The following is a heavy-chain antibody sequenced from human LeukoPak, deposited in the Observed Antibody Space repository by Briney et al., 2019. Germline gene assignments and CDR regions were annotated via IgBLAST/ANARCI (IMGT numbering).Heavy chain of an antibody. CDR2: IYYSGST. CDR1: GGSISSYY. Sequence: SETLSLTCTVSGGSISSYYRSWIRQPPGKGLEWIGYIYYSGSTNYNPSLKSRVTISVDTSKNQFSLKLSSVTAADTAVYYCARDRGLVGAIDYWGQGTLVTVSS. V-gene: IGHV4-59*01. D-gene: IGHD1-26*01. CDR3: ARDRGLVGAIDY. J-gene: IGHJ4*02.